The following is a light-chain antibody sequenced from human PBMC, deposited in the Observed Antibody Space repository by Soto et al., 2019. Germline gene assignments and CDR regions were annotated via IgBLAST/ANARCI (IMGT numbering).Light chain of an antibody. CDR1: RNVSIY. V-gene: IGKV1-39*01. Sequence: EIPLTQSPSSLAASVGDRLTLTCRASRNVSIYLTWYQHKPGKGPTLLIHATSNLQIGLPSRFSGSGSGTEFTLTISSLEPEDFGPYYCQQSYKMPTFGQGTRLVIK. CDR2: ATS. J-gene: IGKJ5*01. CDR3: QQSYKMPT.